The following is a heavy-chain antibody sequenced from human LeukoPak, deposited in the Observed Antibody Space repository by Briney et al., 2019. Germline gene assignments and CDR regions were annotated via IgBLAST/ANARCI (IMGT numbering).Heavy chain of an antibody. V-gene: IGHV3-33*06. CDR2: IWYDGGNR. J-gene: IGHJ4*02. CDR1: GFTFSSYG. D-gene: IGHD3-10*01. Sequence: GRSLRLSCAASGFTFSSYGMHWVRQAPGKGLEWVAVIWYDGGNRYYADSVKGRFTISRDNSKNTLYLQMNSLRAEDTAVYYCAKDFTYYGSGSYYDYYFDYWGQGTLVTVSS. CDR3: AKDFTYYGSGSYYDYYFDY.